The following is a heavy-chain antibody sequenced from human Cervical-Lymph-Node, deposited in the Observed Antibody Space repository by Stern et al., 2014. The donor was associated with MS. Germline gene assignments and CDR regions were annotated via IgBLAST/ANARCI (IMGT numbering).Heavy chain of an antibody. V-gene: IGHV3-23*01. CDR2: IRASGDDT. CDR3: ATHQRYWGLADS. J-gene: IGHJ4*02. Sequence: EVQLLESGGGLVQPGGSLRISCAASGFTFSRDAMTWIRQAPGKGLEWVSAIRASGDDTDYADSVKGRFTISRDNSKNTLYLQMNSLRAEDTAVYYCATHQRYWGLADSWGQGTRVTVSS. CDR1: GFTFSRDA. D-gene: IGHD2-21*01.